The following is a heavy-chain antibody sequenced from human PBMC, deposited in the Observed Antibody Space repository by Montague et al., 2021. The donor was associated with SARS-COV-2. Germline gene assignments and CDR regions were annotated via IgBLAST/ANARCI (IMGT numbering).Heavy chain of an antibody. V-gene: IGHV4-4*07. D-gene: IGHD3-3*01. CDR2: IYTSGST. CDR1: GGSISSYY. J-gene: IGHJ6*03. CDR3: AREGGITIFGVVIGSPYYYYMDV. Sequence: SETLSLTCTVSGGSISSYYWSWIRQPAGKGLEWIGRIYTSGSTNYNPSLKSRVTMSVDTSKNQFSLKLGSVTAADTAVYYCAREGGITIFGVVIGSPYYYYMDVWGKGTTVTVSS.